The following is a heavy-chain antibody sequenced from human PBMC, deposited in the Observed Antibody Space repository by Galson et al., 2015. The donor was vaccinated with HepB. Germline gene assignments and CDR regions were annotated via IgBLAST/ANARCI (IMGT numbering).Heavy chain of an antibody. V-gene: IGHV4-31*03. J-gene: IGHJ2*01. CDR2: IYYSGNA. Sequence: TLSLTCTVSGGSISSRGYYWSWIRQHPGKGLEWIGYIYYSGNAYYNPSLKSRVTLSVDTSENQFSLKLSSVTAADTAVYYCARDGGYNYGWYFDLWGRGTRVTVSS. CDR1: GGSISSRGYY. CDR3: ARDGGYNYGWYFDL. D-gene: IGHD5-18*01.